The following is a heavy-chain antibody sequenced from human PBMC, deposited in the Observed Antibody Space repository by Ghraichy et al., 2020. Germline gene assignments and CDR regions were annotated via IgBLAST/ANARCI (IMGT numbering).Heavy chain of an antibody. V-gene: IGHV3-74*01. CDR1: GFTFSSYW. CDR2: INTDGTIT. J-gene: IGHJ4*02. Sequence: GGSLRLSCAASGFTFSSYWMHWVRQGPGKGLVWVSRINTDGTITTYADSVTGRFTISRDDAKNTLFLQMNSLRAEDTAVYYCVRGSVVPGVDYWGQGTLVTVSS. CDR3: VRGSVVPGVDY. D-gene: IGHD3-3*01.